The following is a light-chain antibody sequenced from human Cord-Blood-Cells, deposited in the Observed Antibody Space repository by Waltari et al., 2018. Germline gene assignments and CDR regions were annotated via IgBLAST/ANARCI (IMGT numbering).Light chain of an antibody. V-gene: IGKV1-39*01. CDR2: AAS. CDR1: QSISSY. J-gene: IGKJ4*01. Sequence: DIQMTQSPSSLSASVGDSVTITYRASQSISSYLNWYQQKPGKAPKLLIYAASSLQSGVPSRFSGSGSGTDFTLTISSLQPEDFATYYCQQSYSTPPALTFGGGTKVEIK. CDR3: QQSYSTPPALT.